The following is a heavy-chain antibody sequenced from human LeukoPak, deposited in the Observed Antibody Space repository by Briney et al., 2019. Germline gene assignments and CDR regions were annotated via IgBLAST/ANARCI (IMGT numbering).Heavy chain of an antibody. CDR1: GGTFSSYA. V-gene: IGHV1-69*05. D-gene: IGHD3-3*01. CDR3: ARLRDYDFWSGYLYYFDY. J-gene: IGHJ4*02. Sequence: ASVKVSCKASGGTFSSYAISWVRQAPGQGLEWMGGIIPIFGTANYAQKFQGRVTITTDESTSTAYMELSSLRSEDTAVYYCARLRDYDFWSGYLYYFDYWGQGTLVTVSS. CDR2: IIPIFGTA.